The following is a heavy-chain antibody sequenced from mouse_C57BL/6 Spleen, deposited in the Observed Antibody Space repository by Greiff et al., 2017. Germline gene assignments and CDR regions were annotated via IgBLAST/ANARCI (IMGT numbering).Heavy chain of an antibody. CDR3: AREVTTVVAFDY. CDR2: INPSSGYT. V-gene: IGHV1-4*01. CDR1: GYTFTSST. J-gene: IGHJ2*01. D-gene: IGHD1-1*01. Sequence: VQLQESGAELARPGASVKMSCKASGYTFTSSTMHWVKQRPGQGLEWIGYINPSSGYTKYNQKFKDKATLTADKSSSTAYMQLSILTSEDSAVYYCAREVTTVVAFDYWGQGTTLTVSS.